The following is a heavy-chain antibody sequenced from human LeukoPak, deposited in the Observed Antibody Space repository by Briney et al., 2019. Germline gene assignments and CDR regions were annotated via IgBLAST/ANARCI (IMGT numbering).Heavy chain of an antibody. Sequence: PGGSLRLSCAASGFTFSSYGMHWVRQAPGKGLEWVAVIWYDGSNKYYADSVKGRFTISRDNSKNTLYLQMNSLRAEDTAVYYCAREELTANAFDIWGQGTMVTVSS. CDR1: GFTFSSYG. CDR3: AREELTANAFDI. D-gene: IGHD1-26*01. CDR2: IWYDGSNK. V-gene: IGHV3-33*01. J-gene: IGHJ3*02.